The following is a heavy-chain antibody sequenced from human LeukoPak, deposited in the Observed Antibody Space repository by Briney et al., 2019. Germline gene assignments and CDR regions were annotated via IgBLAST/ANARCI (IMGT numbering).Heavy chain of an antibody. CDR1: GFSFDDYA. CDR3: ARDIAWRNRIAAAARFDS. Sequence: GGSLRLSCAAAGFSFDDYAMHWVRQVPGKGLEWVSGISWNSGDIAYADSARGRFTISRDNAKNSLYLQMNSLRPEDTALYYCARDIAWRNRIAAAARFDSWGQGTLVIVSS. V-gene: IGHV3-9*01. J-gene: IGHJ4*02. CDR2: ISWNSGDI. D-gene: IGHD6-13*01.